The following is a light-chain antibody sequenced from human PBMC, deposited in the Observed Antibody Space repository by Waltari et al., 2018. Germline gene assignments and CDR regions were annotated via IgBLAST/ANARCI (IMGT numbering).Light chain of an antibody. CDR3: QQADRLPLT. J-gene: IGKJ4*01. CDR2: VAS. Sequence: IQMTQSPSSLSASVGDRVTITCRASQSISSSLNWYQQIPGKAPKLLIYVASTLQSGVPSRFSGSGSGTDFSLTITSLQPEDFATYYCQQADRLPLTFGGGTKVEIK. CDR1: QSISSS. V-gene: IGKV1-39*01.